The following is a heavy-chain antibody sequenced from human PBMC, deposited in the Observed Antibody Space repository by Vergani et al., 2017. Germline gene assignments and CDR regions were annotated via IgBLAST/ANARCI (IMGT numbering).Heavy chain of an antibody. CDR2: ISSSSSYT. CDR1: GFTFSDYY. V-gene: IGHV3-11*06. J-gene: IGHJ4*02. Sequence: VQLVESGGGLVKPGGSLRLSCAASGFTFSDYYMSWIRQAPGKGLEWVSYISSSSSYTNYADSVKGRFTISRDNAKNSLYLQMNSLRAEDTAVYYCARDPYYDSSGYYPLDYWGQGTLVTVSS. CDR3: ARDPYYDSSGYYPLDY. D-gene: IGHD3-22*01.